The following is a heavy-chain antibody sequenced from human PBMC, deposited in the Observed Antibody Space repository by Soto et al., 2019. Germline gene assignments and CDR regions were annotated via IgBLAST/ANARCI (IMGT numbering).Heavy chain of an antibody. Sequence: SETLSLTCTVSGGPISSSSYYWGWIRQPPGKGLEWIGSIYYSGSTYYNPSLKSRVTTSVDTSKNQFSLKLSSVTAADTDVYYCASHLPGYYGSGSYYWSIYYGMDVWGQGTTVT. CDR3: ASHLPGYYGSGSYYWSIYYGMDV. CDR2: IYYSGST. J-gene: IGHJ6*02. V-gene: IGHV4-39*01. CDR1: GGPISSSSYY. D-gene: IGHD3-10*01.